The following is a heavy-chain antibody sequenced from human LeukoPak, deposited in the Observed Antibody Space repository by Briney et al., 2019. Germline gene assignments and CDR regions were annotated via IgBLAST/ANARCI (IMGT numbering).Heavy chain of an antibody. CDR1: GFTFSSYS. Sequence: GGSLRLSCEASGFTFSSYSMNWVRQAPGKGLEWVSYISSGSGIIYYADSVKGRFTISRDNAKNSLYLQMNSLRAEDTAVYYCARGRNYYYMDVWGKGTTVTVSS. V-gene: IGHV3-48*01. CDR2: ISSGSGII. J-gene: IGHJ6*03. CDR3: ARGRNYYYMDV.